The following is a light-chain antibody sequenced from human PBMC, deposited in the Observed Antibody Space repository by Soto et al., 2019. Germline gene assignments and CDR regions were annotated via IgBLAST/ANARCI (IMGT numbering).Light chain of an antibody. CDR2: DAS. CDR1: QGVGRF. Sequence: DIVMTQSPAPLSLSPGERAALSCRASQGVGRFLAWYQQKPGQAPRLLIYDASNRATGIPARFSGSGSGTDFTLAINNLEPEDFAVYYCQQRGGWPLTFGGGTKVEIK. J-gene: IGKJ4*01. V-gene: IGKV3-11*01. CDR3: QQRGGWPLT.